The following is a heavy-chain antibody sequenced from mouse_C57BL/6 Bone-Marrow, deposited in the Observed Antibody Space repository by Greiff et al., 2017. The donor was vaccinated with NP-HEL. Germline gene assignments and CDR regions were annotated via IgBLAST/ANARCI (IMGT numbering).Heavy chain of an antibody. J-gene: IGHJ2*01. CDR1: GYTFTDYY. V-gene: IGHV1-76*01. D-gene: IGHD1-1*01. CDR3: ARSEFITTVVRFDY. Sequence: QVQLQQSGAELVRPGASVKLSCKASGYTFTDYYINWVKQRPGQGLEWIARIYPGSGNTYYNEKFKGKATLTAEKSSSTAYMQLSSLTSEDSAVYFCARSEFITTVVRFDYWGQGTTLTVSS. CDR2: IYPGSGNT.